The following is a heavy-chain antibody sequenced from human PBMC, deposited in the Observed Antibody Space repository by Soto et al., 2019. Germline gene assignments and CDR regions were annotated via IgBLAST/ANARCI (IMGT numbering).Heavy chain of an antibody. CDR1: GFTFSDYY. V-gene: IGHV3-11*06. Sequence: GGSLRLSCAASGFTFSDYYMSWIRQAPGKGLEWVSYISSSSSYTNYADSVKGRFTISRDNAKNSLYLQMNSLRAEDTAVYYCVSWGGIAQIDYWGQGTLVTVSS. CDR2: ISSSSSYT. D-gene: IGHD6-13*01. CDR3: VSWGGIAQIDY. J-gene: IGHJ4*02.